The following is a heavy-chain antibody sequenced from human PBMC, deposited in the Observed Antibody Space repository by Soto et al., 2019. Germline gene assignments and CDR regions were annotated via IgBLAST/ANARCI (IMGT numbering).Heavy chain of an antibody. Sequence: EVQLLESGGGLVQPGGSLRLSCAASGFTFSSYAMSWVRQAPGKGLEWVSAISGSGGSTYYADSVKGRFTISRDNSKNTLYLQMNILRAEDTAVYYCASDIVVVPAATFDYWGQGTLVTVSS. CDR2: ISGSGGST. CDR3: ASDIVVVPAATFDY. J-gene: IGHJ4*02. CDR1: GFTFSSYA. D-gene: IGHD2-2*01. V-gene: IGHV3-23*01.